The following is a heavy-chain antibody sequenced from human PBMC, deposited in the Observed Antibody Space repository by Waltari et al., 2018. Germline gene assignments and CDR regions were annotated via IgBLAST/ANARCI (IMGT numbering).Heavy chain of an antibody. CDR2: INPDSGTT. D-gene: IGHD6-13*01. J-gene: IGHJ4*02. CDR3: ARVRYGSGWS. Sequence: QVQLVQSGAEVKKPGASVKVSCEASGYTFTGYYIHWVRQAPGQGLEWMGWINPDSGTTDYAQKFQGRFTVTRDTSIGTAHMELSRLTSDDTAVYYCARVRYGSGWSWGQGTLLTVSS. CDR1: GYTFTGYY. V-gene: IGHV1-2*02.